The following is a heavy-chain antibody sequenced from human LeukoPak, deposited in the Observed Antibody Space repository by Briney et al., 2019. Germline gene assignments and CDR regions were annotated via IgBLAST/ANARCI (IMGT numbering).Heavy chain of an antibody. J-gene: IGHJ6*02. Sequence: GGSLRLSCAASGFTFSTHVMSWVRQAPGKGLEWVSVISGSGGSTYYADSVKGRFTISRDNSKNTLYLQMNSLRDDDTAVYYCAKDGGGGCSGVNCYRGSYFSCMDVWGQGTTVTVSS. D-gene: IGHD2-15*01. CDR3: AKDGGGGCSGVNCYRGSYFSCMDV. CDR2: ISGSGGST. V-gene: IGHV3-23*01. CDR1: GFTFSTHV.